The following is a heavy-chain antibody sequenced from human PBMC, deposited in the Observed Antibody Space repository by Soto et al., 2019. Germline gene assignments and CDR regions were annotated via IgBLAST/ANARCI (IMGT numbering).Heavy chain of an antibody. CDR1: GFTFSKSG. J-gene: IGHJ4*02. D-gene: IGHD2-21*02. Sequence: QVQLVESGGGVVQPGRSLRLSCAASGFTFSKSGMHWVRQAPGKGLEWVAAISNDGSDEYYADSVQGRFNISRDNSKNTLSLQMNRLRFEDTALYFCAKDRRKWGDSPSENWGQGTLVTVSS. V-gene: IGHV3-30*18. CDR2: ISNDGSDE. CDR3: AKDRRKWGDSPSEN.